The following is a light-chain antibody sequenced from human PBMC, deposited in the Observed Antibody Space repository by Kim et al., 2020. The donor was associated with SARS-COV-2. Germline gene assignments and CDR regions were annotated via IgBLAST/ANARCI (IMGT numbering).Light chain of an antibody. Sequence: GQSGTISCPGTSSDVGGYNYVSWYQQHPGKAPKLMIFDVSKRPSGVPDRFSGSKSGNTASLTISGLQAEDEADYYCCSYAGSYTWVFGGGTQLTVL. CDR1: SSDVGGYNY. CDR2: DVS. CDR3: CSYAGSYTWV. V-gene: IGLV2-11*03. J-gene: IGLJ3*02.